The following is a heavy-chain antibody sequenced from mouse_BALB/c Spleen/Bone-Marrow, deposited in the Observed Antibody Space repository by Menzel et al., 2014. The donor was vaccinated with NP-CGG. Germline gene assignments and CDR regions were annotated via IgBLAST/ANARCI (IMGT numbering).Heavy chain of an antibody. J-gene: IGHJ1*01. V-gene: IGHV7-3*02. CDR3: AREIINDYHWYFDV. CDR2: IRNKANGYTT. Sequence: EVHLVESGGGLVQPGGSLRLSCATSGFTFTDYYMSWVRQPPGKALEWLGFIRNKANGYTTEYSASVKGRFTISRDNSQSILYLQMNTLRAEDSATDYCAREIINDYHWYFDVWGAGTTVTVSS. D-gene: IGHD2-4*01. CDR1: GFTFTDYY.